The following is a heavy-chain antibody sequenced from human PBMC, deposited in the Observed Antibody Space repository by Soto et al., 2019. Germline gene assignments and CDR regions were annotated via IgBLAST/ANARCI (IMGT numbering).Heavy chain of an antibody. CDR2: IDPSDSYT. D-gene: IGHD3-10*01. V-gene: IGHV5-10-1*01. Sequence: GESLKISCKGSGYSFTSYWISWVRQMPGKGLEWMGRIDPSDSYTNYSPSFQGHVTISADKSISTAYPQWSSLKASDTAMYYCARLDMVRGVAYYYYGMDVWGQGTTVTVSS. CDR1: GYSFTSYW. CDR3: ARLDMVRGVAYYYYGMDV. J-gene: IGHJ6*02.